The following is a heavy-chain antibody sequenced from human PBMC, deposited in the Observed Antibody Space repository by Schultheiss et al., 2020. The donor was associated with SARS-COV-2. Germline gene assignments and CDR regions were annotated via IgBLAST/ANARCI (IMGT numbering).Heavy chain of an antibody. Sequence: SETLSLTCTVSGGSISSYYWSWIRQPPGKGLEWIGYIYYSGSTYYNPSLKSRVTISVDTSKNQFSLKLSSVTAADTAVYYCALLYYDFWSGYFDYWGQGTLVTVSS. D-gene: IGHD3-3*01. CDR3: ALLYYDFWSGYFDY. CDR2: IYYSGST. J-gene: IGHJ4*02. CDR1: GGSISSYY. V-gene: IGHV4-59*06.